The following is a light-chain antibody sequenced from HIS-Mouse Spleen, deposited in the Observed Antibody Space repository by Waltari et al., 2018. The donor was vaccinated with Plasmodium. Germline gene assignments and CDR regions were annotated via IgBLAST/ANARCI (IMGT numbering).Light chain of an antibody. CDR1: QSISSW. J-gene: IGKJ2*01. CDR2: KAS. V-gene: IGKV1-5*03. Sequence: DIQMTQSPSTLSASVGDRVAITCRARQSISSWLSWSQQKPGKAPTLLIYKASSIESGVPSRFSGSGSETEYTLTISSLQPDDFATYYSQQYNSYSYTFGQGTKLEIK. CDR3: QQYNSYSYT.